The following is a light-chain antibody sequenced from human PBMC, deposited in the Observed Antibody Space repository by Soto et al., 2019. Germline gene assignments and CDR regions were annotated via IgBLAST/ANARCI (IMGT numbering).Light chain of an antibody. CDR1: SSDVGGYNY. V-gene: IGLV2-14*01. CDR2: EVT. J-gene: IGLJ1*01. Sequence: QSVLTQPASVSGSPGQSITISCTGTSSDVGGYNYVSWYQQHPGKAPKLMIYEVTHRPSGVSNRFSGSKSGNTASLTISGLQAEDEADYYCSSYTSSSTPYVFGTGTKATVL. CDR3: SSYTSSSTPYV.